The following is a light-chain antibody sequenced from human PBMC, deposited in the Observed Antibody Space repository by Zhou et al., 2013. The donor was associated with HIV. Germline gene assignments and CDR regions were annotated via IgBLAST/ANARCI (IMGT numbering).Light chain of an antibody. J-gene: IGKJ4*01. CDR2: DAS. Sequence: AIQLTQSPSSLSASVGDRVTITCRASQGISSALAWYQQKPGKAPKLLIYDASSLESGVPSRFSGSGSGTDFTLTISSLQPEDFATYYCQQFXSYPALTFGGGTKVEIK. V-gene: IGKV1-13*02. CDR3: QQFXSYPALT. CDR1: QGISSA.